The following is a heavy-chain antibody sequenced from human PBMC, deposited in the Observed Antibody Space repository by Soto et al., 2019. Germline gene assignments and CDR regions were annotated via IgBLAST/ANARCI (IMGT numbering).Heavy chain of an antibody. J-gene: IGHJ4*02. D-gene: IGHD6-6*01. CDR3: ARAGKLEIAALDY. V-gene: IGHV1-8*01. Sequence: QVQLVQSGAEVKKPGASVKVSCKASGYTFTSYDINWVRQATGQGLEWMGWMNPNSGNTGYAQKFQGRVTMTRDTSISTAYMELSRLRSDDTAVYYCARAGKLEIAALDYWGQGTLVTVSS. CDR2: MNPNSGNT. CDR1: GYTFTSYD.